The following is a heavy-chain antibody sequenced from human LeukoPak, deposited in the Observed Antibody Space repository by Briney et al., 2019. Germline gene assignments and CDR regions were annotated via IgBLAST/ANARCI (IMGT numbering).Heavy chain of an antibody. Sequence: PGGSLRLSCAASGFTFSSSGMHWVRQAPGRGLEWVAFIRFDGTTKYYAQSVRGRFTISRDNSKNTLYLQMNSLRAEDTAVYYCARDSDTPMEYYYGMDVWGQGTTVTVSS. V-gene: IGHV3-30*02. J-gene: IGHJ6*02. CDR3: ARDSDTPMEYYYGMDV. CDR1: GFTFSSSG. CDR2: IRFDGTTK. D-gene: IGHD5-18*01.